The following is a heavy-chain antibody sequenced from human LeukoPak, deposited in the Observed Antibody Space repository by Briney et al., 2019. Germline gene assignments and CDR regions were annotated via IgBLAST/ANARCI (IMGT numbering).Heavy chain of an antibody. D-gene: IGHD2-2*01. Sequence: SETLSLTCAVYGGSFSGYYWSWIRQPPGKGLEWIGEINHSGSTNYNPSPKSRVTISVDTSKNQFSLKLSSVTAADTAVYYCARGPPDIVVVPAVDDGVGDYYFDYWGQGTLVTVSS. CDR1: GGSFSGYY. V-gene: IGHV4-34*01. CDR2: INHSGST. J-gene: IGHJ4*02. CDR3: ARGPPDIVVVPAVDDGVGDYYFDY.